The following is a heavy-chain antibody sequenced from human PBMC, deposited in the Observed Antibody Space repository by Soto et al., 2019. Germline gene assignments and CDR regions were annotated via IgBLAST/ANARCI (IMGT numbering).Heavy chain of an antibody. D-gene: IGHD3-3*02. CDR3: AKGREMANTLAAFDI. J-gene: IGHJ3*02. V-gene: IGHV3-30*18. CDR2: ISYDGSNK. CDR1: GFTFSSYG. Sequence: QVQLVESGGGVVQPGRSLRLSCAASGFTFSSYGMHWVRQAPGKGLEWVAVISYDGSNKYYADSVKGRFTISRDNSKNTLYLQMNSLRAEDTAVYYCAKGREMANTLAAFDIWGQGTMVTVSS.